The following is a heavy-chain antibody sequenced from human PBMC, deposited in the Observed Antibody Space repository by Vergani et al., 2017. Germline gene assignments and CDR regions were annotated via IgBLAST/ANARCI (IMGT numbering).Heavy chain of an antibody. Sequence: QVQLQESGPGLVKPSETLSLTCTVSGGSITNNFWSWIRRPPGKGLEWIGYIHHSGATNSKSSLRSRVSISIDTSKSSFSLRLSSVTTADTAMYYCARLSYDTTPYLQGGYDCWGQGTLVSVSA. CDR2: IHHSGAT. CDR3: ARLSYDTTPYLQGGYDC. J-gene: IGHJ4*02. V-gene: IGHV4-59*01. D-gene: IGHD3-22*01. CDR1: GGSITNNF.